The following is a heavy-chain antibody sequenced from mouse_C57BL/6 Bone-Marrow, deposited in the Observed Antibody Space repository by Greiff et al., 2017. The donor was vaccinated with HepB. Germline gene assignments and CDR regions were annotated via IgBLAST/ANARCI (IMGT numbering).Heavy chain of an antibody. J-gene: IGHJ2*01. V-gene: IGHV1-81*01. Sequence: QVQLKESGAELARPGASVKLSCKASGYTFTSYGISWVKQRTGQGLEWIGEIYPRSGNTYYNEKFKGKDTLTADKSSSTAYMELRSLTSEDSAVYFCARSNYGSSYYFDYWGQGTTLTVSS. D-gene: IGHD1-1*01. CDR1: GYTFTSYG. CDR2: IYPRSGNT. CDR3: ARSNYGSSYYFDY.